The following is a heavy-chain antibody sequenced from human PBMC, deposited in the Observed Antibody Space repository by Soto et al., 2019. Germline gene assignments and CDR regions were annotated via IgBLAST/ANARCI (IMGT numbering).Heavy chain of an antibody. CDR1: GYTFTGYY. CDR3: ARDLGGGGYCSGGSCYYYYYGMDV. D-gene: IGHD2-15*01. CDR2: INPNSGGT. J-gene: IGHJ6*02. Sequence: ASVKVSCKASGYTFTGYYMHWVRQAPGQGLEWMGWINPNSGGTNYAQKFQGWVTMTRDTSISTAYMELSRLRSDDTAVYYCARDLGGGGYCSGGSCYYYYYGMDVWGQGTTVTVSS. V-gene: IGHV1-2*04.